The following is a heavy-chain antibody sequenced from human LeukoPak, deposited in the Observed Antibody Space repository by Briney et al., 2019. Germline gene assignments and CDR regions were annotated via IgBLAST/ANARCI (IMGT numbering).Heavy chain of an antibody. V-gene: IGHV4-59*12. J-gene: IGHJ3*02. CDR1: GGSISSYY. CDR3: ARFGVVVVTAMDEAFDI. Sequence: SETLSLTCTVSGGSISSYYWSWIRQPPGKGLEWIGYIYYSGSTNYNPSLKSRVTISVDTSKNQFSLKLSSVTAADTAVYYCARFGVVVVTAMDEAFDIWGQGTMVTVSS. D-gene: IGHD2-21*02. CDR2: IYYSGST.